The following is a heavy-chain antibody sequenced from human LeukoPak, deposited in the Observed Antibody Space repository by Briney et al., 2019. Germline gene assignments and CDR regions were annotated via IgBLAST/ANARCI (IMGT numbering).Heavy chain of an antibody. Sequence: GGSLRLSCAASGFPFGNYGMQWVRQVPGKGLDWVAGISWNSGTIRYADSVRGRFTISRDNAKNSVYLRMTGLRADDTALYYCAAEYSTSSAAFNIWGRGTLVTV. CDR1: GFPFGNYG. CDR2: ISWNSGTI. CDR3: AAEYSTSSAAFNI. V-gene: IGHV3-9*01. D-gene: IGHD2/OR15-2a*01. J-gene: IGHJ3*02.